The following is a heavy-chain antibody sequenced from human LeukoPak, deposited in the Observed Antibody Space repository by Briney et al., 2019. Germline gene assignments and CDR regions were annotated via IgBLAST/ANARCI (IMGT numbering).Heavy chain of an antibody. CDR3: ARDGSGGYRNRGVFDI. Sequence: QPGGSLRLSCAASGFTVTSNYMNWVRQAPGKGLEWVSVTYSGGGTYYADSVKGRFTISSDNSKNTLYLQMNNLRAEDTAVYYCARDGSGGYRNRGVFDIWGQGTMVTVSS. V-gene: IGHV3-53*01. CDR2: TYSGGGT. D-gene: IGHD5-18*01. CDR1: GFTVTSNY. J-gene: IGHJ3*02.